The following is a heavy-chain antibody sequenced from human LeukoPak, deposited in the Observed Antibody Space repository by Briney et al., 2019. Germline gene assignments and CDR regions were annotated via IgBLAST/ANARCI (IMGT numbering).Heavy chain of an antibody. D-gene: IGHD6-13*01. V-gene: IGHV3-7*01. CDR2: IRQDGGEK. Sequence: GGSLRLSCAVSGFTFSDYWVNWVRQAPGKGLEWVASIRQDGGEKSYVDSEKGRFTISRDNTKNSLYLQMSSLRAEDTAVYYCARDGTAAGLYFDLWGQGTLVTVSS. J-gene: IGHJ4*01. CDR3: ARDGTAAGLYFDL. CDR1: GFTFSDYW.